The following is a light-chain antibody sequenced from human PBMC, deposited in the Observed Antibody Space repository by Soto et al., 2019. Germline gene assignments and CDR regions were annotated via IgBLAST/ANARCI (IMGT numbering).Light chain of an antibody. CDR2: AAS. CDR1: QSVAGY. CDR3: QQSDGTPRT. J-gene: IGKJ2*01. V-gene: IGKV1-39*01. Sequence: DIQMTQSPSSLSASVGDRVTITCRASQSVAGYLNWYQHKPGRAPKLLIYAASTLQSGVPSRFSGSGSGTDFTLTISSLHREDFATYYCQQSDGTPRTFGQGTKLEIK.